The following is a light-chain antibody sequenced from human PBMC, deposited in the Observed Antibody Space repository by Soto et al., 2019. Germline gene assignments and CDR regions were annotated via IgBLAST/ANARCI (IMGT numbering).Light chain of an antibody. J-gene: IGKJ1*01. CDR2: GAS. Sequence: EIVLTQSPGTLSLSPGERATLSCRASQSVSSSYLAWYQQKPGQAPRLLIYGASSRATGIPDRFSGSGSGTEFTLTISRLESEDFAVYYCQQYGSLPVSFGQGTKVEIK. CDR1: QSVSSSY. V-gene: IGKV3-20*01. CDR3: QQYGSLPVS.